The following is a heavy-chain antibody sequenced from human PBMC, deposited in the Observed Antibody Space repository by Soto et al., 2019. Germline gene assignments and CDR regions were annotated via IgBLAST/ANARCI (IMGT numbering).Heavy chain of an antibody. V-gene: IGHV3-66*01. CDR1: GFTVSNHY. Sequence: EAQLVESGGDLVQPGGSLRLSCVASGFTVSNHYMSWVRQAPGKGLEWVSLISSGGSTYYADSVKGRYTISRDSFKNTLYLQMNSLRAEDTAMYYCAAYSHKGYWGQGTLVTVSS. CDR2: ISSGGST. CDR3: AAYSHKGY. J-gene: IGHJ4*02. D-gene: IGHD3-16*01.